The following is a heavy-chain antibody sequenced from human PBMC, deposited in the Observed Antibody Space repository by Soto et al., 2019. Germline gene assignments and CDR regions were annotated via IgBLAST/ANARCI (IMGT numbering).Heavy chain of an antibody. J-gene: IGHJ6*02. CDR1: GASIRSYY. CDR3: ARCRYGCYYYGMDV. CDR2: IYYSGST. V-gene: IGHV4-59*01. Sequence: SETLSLTCSVSGASIRSYYWHWIRQPPGKGLEWIGYIYYSGSTNYNPSLKSRVTISVDTSKNQFSLKLSSVTAADTAVYYCARCRYGCYYYGMDVWGQGTTVTVSS. D-gene: IGHD2-15*01.